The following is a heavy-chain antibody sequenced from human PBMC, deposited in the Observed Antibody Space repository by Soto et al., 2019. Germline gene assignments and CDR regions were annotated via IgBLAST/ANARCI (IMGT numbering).Heavy chain of an antibody. J-gene: IGHJ4*02. Sequence: SDTLSFTCTVSGCSISSSRCYLGWIRPPPGKGLEWIGSIYYSGSTYYNPSLKSRVTISVDTSKNQFSLKLSSVTAADTAVYYCASMTTYCSGGSCYLYYFDYWGQGTLGNVSS. D-gene: IGHD2-15*01. CDR3: ASMTTYCSGGSCYLYYFDY. V-gene: IGHV4-39*01. CDR1: GCSISSSRCY. CDR2: IYYSGST.